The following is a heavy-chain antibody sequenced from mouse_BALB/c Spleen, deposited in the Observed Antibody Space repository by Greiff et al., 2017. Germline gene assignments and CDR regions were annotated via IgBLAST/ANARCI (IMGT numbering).Heavy chain of an antibody. J-gene: IGHJ4*01. Sequence: EVQLVQSGGGLVKPGGSLKLSCAASGFTFSSYAMSWVSQTPEKRLEWVASISSGGSNYYPDSEKGRVTISTDNARNILYLQMRSMRSEDTAMYYCARTAYYGNYYAMDYWGQGTAVTVSS. CDR3: ARTAYYGNYYAMDY. CDR2: ISSGGSN. D-gene: IGHD2-10*01. CDR1: GFTFSSYA. V-gene: IGHV5-6-5*01.